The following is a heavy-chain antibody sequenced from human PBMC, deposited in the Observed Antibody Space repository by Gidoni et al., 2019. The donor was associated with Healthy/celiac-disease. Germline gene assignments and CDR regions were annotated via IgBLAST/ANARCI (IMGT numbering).Heavy chain of an antibody. CDR1: GGSISSCGYY. J-gene: IGHJ4*02. D-gene: IGHD1-26*01. Sequence: QVQLQESGPGLAKPSQTLSLTCTVSGGSISSCGYYWSWLRQHPGRGLGWIGYPYYSGGTYYSPSLKSRVTISVDTSKSQFSLKLSSVTAADTAVYYCAIHVTTTGSDYWGQGTLVTVSS. CDR3: AIHVTTTGSDY. CDR2: PYYSGGT. V-gene: IGHV4-31*03.